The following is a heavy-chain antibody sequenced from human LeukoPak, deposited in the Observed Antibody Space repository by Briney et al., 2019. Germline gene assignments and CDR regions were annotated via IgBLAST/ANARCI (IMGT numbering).Heavy chain of an antibody. CDR3: VKDYQVGNSPAFGDY. D-gene: IGHD1-26*01. CDR1: GFTFSSHA. CDR2: LIEDGATT. Sequence: GGSLRLSCAASGFTFSSHAMSWVRRAPGKGLEWVSGLIEDGATTYYADSVKGRFTISRDNSRNTMYLQMNSLRVEDTAVYYCVKDYQVGNSPAFGDYWGQGTLVTISS. V-gene: IGHV3-23*01. J-gene: IGHJ4*02.